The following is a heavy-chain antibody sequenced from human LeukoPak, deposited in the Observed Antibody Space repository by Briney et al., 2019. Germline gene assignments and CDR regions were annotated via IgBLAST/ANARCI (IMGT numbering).Heavy chain of an antibody. CDR3: VKGSSYYYDSGGYYVDY. D-gene: IGHD3-22*01. CDR1: GFTFSAFA. V-gene: IGHV3-64D*06. CDR2: ISSHGDTT. Sequence: PGGSLRLSCSASGFTFSAFAMHWVRQAPGRGLEYVSAISSHGDTTYYADSVKGRFAISRDNSKNTLYLQMSSLRAEDTAVYYCVKGSSYYYDSGGYYVDYWGQGTLVTVSS. J-gene: IGHJ4*02.